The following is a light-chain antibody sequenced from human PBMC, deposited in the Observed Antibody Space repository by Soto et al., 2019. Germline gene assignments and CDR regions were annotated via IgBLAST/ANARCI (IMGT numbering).Light chain of an antibody. Sequence: EIVLTQSPGTLSLSPGERATLSCRASQSVSSSYLAWYQQRPGQAPRLLIYGASSRATGIPDRFSGSGSGTDFTLTISRLEPEDFAVYYCQQYGSPPHTFGGGTKVDIK. CDR1: QSVSSSY. J-gene: IGKJ4*01. V-gene: IGKV3-20*01. CDR3: QQYGSPPHT. CDR2: GAS.